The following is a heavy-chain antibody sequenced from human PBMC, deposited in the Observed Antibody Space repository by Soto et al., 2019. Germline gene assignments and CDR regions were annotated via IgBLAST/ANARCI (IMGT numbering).Heavy chain of an antibody. Sequence: ASVKVSCKASGYTFTGYYMHWVRQAPGQGLEWMGWINPNSGGTNYAQKFQGWVTMTRDTSISTAYVELSRLRSDDTAVYYCARSLVATRSADAFDIWGQGTMVTVSS. CDR1: GYTFTGYY. V-gene: IGHV1-2*04. CDR2: INPNSGGT. J-gene: IGHJ3*02. D-gene: IGHD5-12*01. CDR3: ARSLVATRSADAFDI.